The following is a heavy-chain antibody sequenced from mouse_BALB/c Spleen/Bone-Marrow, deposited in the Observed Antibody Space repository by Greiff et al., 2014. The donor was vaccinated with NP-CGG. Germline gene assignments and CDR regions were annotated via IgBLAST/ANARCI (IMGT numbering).Heavy chain of an antibody. CDR1: GFSLTNYG. V-gene: IGHV2-9*02. CDR2: IWADGST. J-gene: IGHJ4*01. Sequence: VKLQESGPGLVAPSQSLSITCTVSGFSLTNYGVHWVRQPPGKGLEWLGVIWADGSTNYNSALMSRLSISKDNSKSQVSFKMNSLQTDDTAMYYCARITTATGAMDYWGQGTSVTVSS. D-gene: IGHD1-2*01. CDR3: ARITTATGAMDY.